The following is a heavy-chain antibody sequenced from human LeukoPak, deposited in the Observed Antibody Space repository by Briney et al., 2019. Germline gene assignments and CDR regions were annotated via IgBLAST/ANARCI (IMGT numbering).Heavy chain of an antibody. CDR1: GNVFSDYW. D-gene: IGHD3-22*01. V-gene: IGHV5-51*01. Sequence: GESLKISCQGSGNVFSDYWIGWVRQMPGKGLEWLGIIYLDDSDTRYSPSFVGQVTISADKSTSTAFLQWGSLKASDTAMYYCARPDYYHTSGYYPRLFDIWGQGTMVTVSP. CDR3: ARPDYYHTSGYYPRLFDI. CDR2: IYLDDSDT. J-gene: IGHJ3*02.